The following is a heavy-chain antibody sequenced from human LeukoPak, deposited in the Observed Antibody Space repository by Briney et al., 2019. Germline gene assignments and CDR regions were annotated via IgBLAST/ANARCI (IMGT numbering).Heavy chain of an antibody. CDR2: ISWNSGSI. D-gene: IGHD1-26*01. CDR3: AKDRSPVGATPIDY. Sequence: GGSLRLSCAASGITFDDYAMHWVRQAPGKGLEWVSGISWNSGSIGYADSVKGRFTISRDNAKNSLYLQMNSLRAEDTALYYCAKDRSPVGATPIDYWGQGTLVTVSS. CDR1: GITFDDYA. J-gene: IGHJ4*02. V-gene: IGHV3-9*01.